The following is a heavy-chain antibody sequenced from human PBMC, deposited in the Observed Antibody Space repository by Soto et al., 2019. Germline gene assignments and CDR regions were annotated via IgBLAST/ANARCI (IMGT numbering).Heavy chain of an antibody. V-gene: IGHV1-69*01. CDR1: GGTFSSYA. D-gene: IGHD3-9*01. Sequence: QVQLVQSGAEVKKPGSSVKVSCKASGGTFSSYAISWVRQAPGQGLEWMGGIIPIFGTANYAQKFQGRVTITADESTSTAYMELSSLRSEDTAVYYCAREKTYYDSLTGYRRLYYFDYWGKGTLVTVSS. J-gene: IGHJ4*02. CDR3: AREKTYYDSLTGYRRLYYFDY. CDR2: IIPIFGTA.